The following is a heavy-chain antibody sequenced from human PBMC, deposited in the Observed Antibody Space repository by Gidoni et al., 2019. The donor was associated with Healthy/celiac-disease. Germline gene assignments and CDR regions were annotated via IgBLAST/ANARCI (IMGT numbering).Heavy chain of an antibody. J-gene: IGHJ4*02. D-gene: IGHD1-26*01. CDR2: IKQDGSEK. V-gene: IGHV3-7*03. CDR1: GFTFSSYW. CDR3: ARVGGSYSIDY. Sequence: CPASGFTFSSYWMSWVRQAPGKGLEWVANIKQDGSEKYYVDSVKGRFTISRDNAKNSLYLQMNSLRAEDTAVYYCARVGGSYSIDYWGQGTLVTVSS.